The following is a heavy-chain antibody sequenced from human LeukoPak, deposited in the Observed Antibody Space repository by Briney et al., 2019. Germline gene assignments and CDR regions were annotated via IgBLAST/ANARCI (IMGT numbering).Heavy chain of an antibody. J-gene: IGHJ5*02. Sequence: GSLRLSCAASGFTFSSYGMSWVRQAPGKGLEWIGSIYYSGYTYYNPSVESRVTISVDTSKNQFSLKLSSVTAADTAVYYCARSLGTIFRWFDPWGQGTLVTVSS. CDR3: ARSLGTIFRWFDP. CDR1: GFTFSSYG. CDR2: IYYSGYT. V-gene: IGHV4-38-2*01. D-gene: IGHD3-3*01.